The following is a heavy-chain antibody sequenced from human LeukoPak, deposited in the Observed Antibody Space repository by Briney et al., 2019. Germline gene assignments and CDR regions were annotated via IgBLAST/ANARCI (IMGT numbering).Heavy chain of an antibody. V-gene: IGHV1-2*02. J-gene: IGHJ4*02. D-gene: IGHD3-22*01. CDR3: ARDRDYYDSSGYFGY. CDR1: GYTFTSNY. CDR2: INPNSGGT. Sequence: ASVKVSCKAFGYTFTSNYMHWVRQAPGQGLEWMGWINPNSGGTNYAQKFQGRVTMTRDTSISTAYMELSRLRSDDTAVYYCARDRDYYDSSGYFGYWGQGTLVTVSS.